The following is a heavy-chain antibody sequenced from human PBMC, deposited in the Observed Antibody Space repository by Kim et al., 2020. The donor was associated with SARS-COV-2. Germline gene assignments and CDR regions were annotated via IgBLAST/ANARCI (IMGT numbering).Heavy chain of an antibody. D-gene: IGHD3-3*01. CDR3: ARDPPAGEVDVFDV. CDR2: MSVSGNTI. J-gene: IGHJ3*01. Sequence: GGSLRLSCAASGFSLSNYEVNWVRQAPGKGLEWISYMSVSGNTIYYADSVKGRFTISRDNTKNSLFLQMDSLRAEDTATYYCARDPPAGEVDVFDVWGRGTMVTVSS. V-gene: IGHV3-48*03. CDR1: GFSLSNYE.